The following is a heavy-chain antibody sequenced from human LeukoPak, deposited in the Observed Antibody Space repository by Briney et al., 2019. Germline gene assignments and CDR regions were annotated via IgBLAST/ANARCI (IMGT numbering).Heavy chain of an antibody. J-gene: IGHJ4*02. Sequence: GGSLRLSCAASGFTFSDYYMSWIRQAPGKGLEWVSYISSSGGTIYYADSVKGRFTISRDNAKNSLYLQMNSLRAEDTAVYYCARDYYDSSGYCFDYWGQGTLVTVSS. CDR3: ARDYYDSSGYCFDY. D-gene: IGHD3-22*01. CDR2: ISSSGGTI. V-gene: IGHV3-11*01. CDR1: GFTFSDYY.